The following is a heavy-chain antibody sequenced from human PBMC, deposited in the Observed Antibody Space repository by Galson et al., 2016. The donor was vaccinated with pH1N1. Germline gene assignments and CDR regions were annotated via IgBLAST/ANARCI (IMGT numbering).Heavy chain of an antibody. D-gene: IGHD1-20*01. CDR1: GGIFNTYG. Sequence: SVKVSCKASGGIFNTYGIAWVRQAPGKGLEWMGEFLPVLGESRYSQKFQGRVTIAADDSPSTVYLELNSLRSEDTAIYYCASPNWKSAACHRGYPYWGQGTLVPVSS. CDR2: FLPVLGES. CDR3: ASPNWKSAACHRGYPY. J-gene: IGHJ4*02. V-gene: IGHV1-69*13.